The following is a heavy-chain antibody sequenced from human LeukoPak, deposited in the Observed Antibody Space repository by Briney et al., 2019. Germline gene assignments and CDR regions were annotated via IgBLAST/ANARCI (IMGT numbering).Heavy chain of an antibody. CDR3: ARGGITIFGVVSTSNWFAP. V-gene: IGHV1-2*02. J-gene: IGHJ5*02. CDR2: INPNSGGT. CDR1: GYTFTGYY. Sequence: GASVKVSCKASGYTFTGYYMHWVRQAPGQGLEWMGWINPNSGGTNYAQKFQGRVTMTRDTSISTAYLELSRLRSDDTAVYYCARGGITIFGVVSTSNWFAPWGQGTLVTVSS. D-gene: IGHD3-3*01.